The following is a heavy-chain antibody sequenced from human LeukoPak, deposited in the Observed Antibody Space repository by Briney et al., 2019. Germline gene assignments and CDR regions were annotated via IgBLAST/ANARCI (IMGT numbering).Heavy chain of an antibody. D-gene: IGHD6-6*01. Sequence: GESLKISCKGSGCDFTRYWIGWVRQMPGKGLEWMGIIYPGDSDTKYSPSFQGQVTISGDKSISTAYLQWSSLKASDTAIYYCARRWFSSSPGCFDIRGQGTMVIVSS. CDR1: GCDFTRYW. V-gene: IGHV5-51*01. J-gene: IGHJ3*02. CDR2: IYPGDSDT. CDR3: ARRWFSSSPGCFDI.